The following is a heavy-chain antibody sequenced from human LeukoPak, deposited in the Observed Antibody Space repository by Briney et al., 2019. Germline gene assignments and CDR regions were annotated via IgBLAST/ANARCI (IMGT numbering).Heavy chain of an antibody. CDR1: GFTFSSYA. J-gene: IGHJ6*03. CDR2: ISGSGGST. D-gene: IGHD3-3*01. Sequence: GGSLRLSCAASGFTFSSYAMSWVRQAPGKGLELVSAISGSGGSTHYADSVKGRFTISRDNSKNTLYLQMNSLRAEDTAVYYCAREETYDDFLGYNSYYTDVWGKGTTVTVSS. CDR3: AREETYDDFLGYNSYYTDV. V-gene: IGHV3-23*01.